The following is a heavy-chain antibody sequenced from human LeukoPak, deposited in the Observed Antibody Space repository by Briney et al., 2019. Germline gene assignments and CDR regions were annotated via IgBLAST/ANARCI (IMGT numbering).Heavy chain of an antibody. Sequence: PGGSLRLSCTASGFTFGDYAMSWFRQAPGKGLEWVGFIRSKAYGGTTEYAASVKGRFTISRDDSKSIAYLQMNSLKTEDTAMYYCTRDLVDYGDDRWFDPWGQGTLVTVSS. CDR1: GFTFGDYA. D-gene: IGHD4-17*01. J-gene: IGHJ5*02. V-gene: IGHV3-49*03. CDR2: IRSKAYGGTT. CDR3: TRDLVDYGDDRWFDP.